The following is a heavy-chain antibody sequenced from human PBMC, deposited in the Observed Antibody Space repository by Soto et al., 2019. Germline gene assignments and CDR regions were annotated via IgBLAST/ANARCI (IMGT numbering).Heavy chain of an antibody. Sequence: GESLKISCKGSGYSFTSYWIGWVRQMPGKGLEWMGIIYPGDSDTRYSPSFQGQVTISADKSISTAYLQWSSLKASDTAMYYCARQFYQLHMRGDSDAFDIWGQGTMVTVSS. CDR3: ARQFYQLHMRGDSDAFDI. D-gene: IGHD2-2*01. J-gene: IGHJ3*02. CDR1: GYSFTSYW. V-gene: IGHV5-51*01. CDR2: IYPGDSDT.